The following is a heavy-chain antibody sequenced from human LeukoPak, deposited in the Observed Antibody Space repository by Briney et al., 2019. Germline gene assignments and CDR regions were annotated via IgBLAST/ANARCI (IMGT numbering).Heavy chain of an antibody. J-gene: IGHJ3*02. D-gene: IGHD6-13*01. Sequence: GGSLRLSCAASGFTFSSYAMNWVRQAPGKGLEWVAVIGSAGGNTYYADSVKGRFTIPSDNSKNTLYLQMNSLRAEDTAIYCCAKDILSSSGYSGSFDSLVQARMV. V-gene: IGHV3-23*01. CDR3: AKDILSSSGYSGSFDS. CDR2: IGSAGGNT. CDR1: GFTFSSYA.